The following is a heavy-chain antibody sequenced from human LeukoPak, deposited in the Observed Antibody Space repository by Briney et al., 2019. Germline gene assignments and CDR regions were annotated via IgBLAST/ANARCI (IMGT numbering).Heavy chain of an antibody. CDR3: TTDSETYYSDTSGYYYGSFDY. J-gene: IGHJ4*02. CDR2: IKSKTDGGTT. CDR1: GFTFSNAW. D-gene: IGHD3-22*01. Sequence: GGSLRLSCAASGFTFSNAWMTGVRQAPGKGLEWVGRIKSKTDGGTTDYAAPVKGRFTISRDDSKNTLYLQMNSLKTEDTAVYYCTTDSETYYSDTSGYYYGSFDYWGQGTLVTVSS. V-gene: IGHV3-15*01.